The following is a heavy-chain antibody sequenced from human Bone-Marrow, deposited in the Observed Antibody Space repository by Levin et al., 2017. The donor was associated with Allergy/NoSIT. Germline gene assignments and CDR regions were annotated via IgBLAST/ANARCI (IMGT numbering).Heavy chain of an antibody. CDR3: TKRNFYYGLDV. J-gene: IGHJ6*02. V-gene: IGHV3-9*01. CDR1: GLKFDDYS. Sequence: GGSLRLSCIASGLKFDDYSFHWVRQAPGKGLEWISTISWNGGIIYYADSVKGRLTTARDNANNALFLQMSSLRADDTAFYFCTKRNFYYGLDVWGQGTAVTVSS. CDR2: ISWNGGII.